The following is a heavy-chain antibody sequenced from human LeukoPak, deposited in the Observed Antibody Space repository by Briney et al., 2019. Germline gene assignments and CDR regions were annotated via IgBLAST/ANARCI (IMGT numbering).Heavy chain of an antibody. V-gene: IGHV3-7*01. J-gene: IGHJ4*02. CDR3: ARDHHSGALDY. CDR2: INQGGSVT. Sequence: GGSLRLSCAPSGFTFRTAWMTWVRQAPGKGLEWLGNINQGGSVTNYVDSVKGRFSISRDNAKNTMYLQMSSLRVEDTAVYYCARDHHSGALDYWGQGTLVTVSS. CDR1: GFTFRTAW. D-gene: IGHD1-26*01.